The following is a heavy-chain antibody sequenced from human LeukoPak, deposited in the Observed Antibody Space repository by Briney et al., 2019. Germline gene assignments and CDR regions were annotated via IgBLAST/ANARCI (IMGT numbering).Heavy chain of an antibody. CDR3: ARLRSSISVLPDY. CDR1: GGSISSYY. D-gene: IGHD6-13*01. CDR2: IYYSGST. V-gene: IGHV4-59*08. J-gene: IGHJ4*02. Sequence: PSETLSLTCTVSGGSISSYYWSWIRQPPGKGLEWIGYIYYSGSTNYNPSLKSRVTISVDTSKNQFSLKLSSVTAADTAVYYCARLRSSISVLPDYWGQGTLVTVSS.